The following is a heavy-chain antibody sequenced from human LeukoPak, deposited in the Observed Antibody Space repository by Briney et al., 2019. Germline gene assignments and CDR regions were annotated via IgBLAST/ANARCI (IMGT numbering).Heavy chain of an antibody. CDR2: INAGNGNT. D-gene: IGHD5-12*01. J-gene: IGHJ4*02. CDR3: ASPIGYSGYDWIFDY. Sequence: ASVKVSCKASGYTFTSYAMHWVRQAPGQGLEWMGWINAGNGNTKYSQKSQGRVTITRDTSASTAYMELSSLRSEDTAVYYCASPIGYSGYDWIFDYWGQGTLVTVSS. V-gene: IGHV1-3*01. CDR1: GYTFTSYA.